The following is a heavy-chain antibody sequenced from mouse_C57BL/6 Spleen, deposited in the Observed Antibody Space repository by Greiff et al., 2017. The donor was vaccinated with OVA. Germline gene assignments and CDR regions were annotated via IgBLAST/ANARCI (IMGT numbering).Heavy chain of an antibody. CDR1: GYTFTSYW. Sequence: VQLQQPGAELVKPGASVKLSCKASGYTFTSYWMQWVKQRPGQGLEWIGEIDPSDSYTNYNQKFKGKATLTVDTSSSTAYMQLSSLTSEDAAVYYCARGGWSYAMDYWGQGTSVTVSS. CDR3: ARGGWSYAMDY. D-gene: IGHD2-3*01. J-gene: IGHJ4*01. V-gene: IGHV1-50*01. CDR2: IDPSDSYT.